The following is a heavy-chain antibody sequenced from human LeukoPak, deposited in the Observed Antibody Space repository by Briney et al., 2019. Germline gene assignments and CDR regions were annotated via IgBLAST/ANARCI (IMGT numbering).Heavy chain of an antibody. V-gene: IGHV4-59*01. D-gene: IGHD2-8*01. CDR1: GGSISSYY. Sequence: PSETLSLTCTVSGGSISSYYWSWIRQPPGKGLEWIGYIYYSGSTNYNPSLKSRVTISVDTSKNQFSLKLSSVTAADTAVYYCARGRPYCTNGVCYRYYFDYWGQGTLVTVSS. CDR2: IYYSGST. CDR3: ARGRPYCTNGVCYRYYFDY. J-gene: IGHJ4*02.